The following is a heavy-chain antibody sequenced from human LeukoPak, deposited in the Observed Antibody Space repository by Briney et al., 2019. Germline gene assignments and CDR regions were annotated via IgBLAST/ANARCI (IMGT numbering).Heavy chain of an antibody. J-gene: IGHJ6*02. D-gene: IGHD3-3*01. CDR1: GYSFTSNY. CDR2: IYPRDGST. CDR3: ARGGDRITIFGVVIELPDYYYYYGMDV. V-gene: IGHV1-46*01. Sequence: ASVKVSCKASGYSFTSNYIHWVRQAPGQGLEWMGMIYPRDGSTSYAQKFQGRVTVTRDTSTSTVHMELSGLRSEDTAVYYCARGGDRITIFGVVIELPDYYYYYGMDVWGQGTTVTVSS.